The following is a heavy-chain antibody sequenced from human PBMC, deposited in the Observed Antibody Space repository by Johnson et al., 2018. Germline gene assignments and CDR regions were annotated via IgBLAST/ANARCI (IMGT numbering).Heavy chain of an antibody. CDR2: IKYDGSEK. CDR3: ARGGRYCSTNSGSPRDY. Sequence: VQLVESGGGLVQPGGSLRLSCAGSGFIFSIYSMTWVRQAPGKGLEWVANIKYDGSEKHYVDSVKGRFTISRDNARNSRNLQRNSRRAEDTAVYDCARGGRYCSTNSGSPRDYGGQGTLVTVSS. J-gene: IGHJ4*02. D-gene: IGHD2-2*01. V-gene: IGHV3-7*01. CDR1: GFIFSIYS.